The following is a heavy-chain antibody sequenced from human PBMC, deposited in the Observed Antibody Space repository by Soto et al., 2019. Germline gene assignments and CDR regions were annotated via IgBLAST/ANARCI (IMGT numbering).Heavy chain of an antibody. J-gene: IGHJ4*02. D-gene: IGHD2-15*01. CDR2: IKQDGSEK. CDR3: ARGGVYCSGGSCYQYYFDY. Sequence: GGSLRLSCAASGFTFSSYWMSWVRQAPGKGLEWVANIKQDGSEKYYVDSVKGRFTISRDNAKNSLYLQMNSLRAEDTAVYYCARGGVYCSGGSCYQYYFDYWGQGTLVTVSS. CDR1: GFTFSSYW. V-gene: IGHV3-7*01.